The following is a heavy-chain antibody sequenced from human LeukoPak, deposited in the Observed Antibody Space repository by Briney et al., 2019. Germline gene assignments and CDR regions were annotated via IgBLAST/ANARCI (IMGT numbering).Heavy chain of an antibody. CDR3: AKEGDFWSGYSGFDP. Sequence: GGSLRLSCAASGFTFSSYAMGWVRQAPGKGLEWVSAISGSGGSTYYADSVKGRFTISRDNSKNTLYLQMNSLRAEDTAVYYCAKEGDFWSGYSGFDPWGQGTLVTVSS. CDR1: GFTFSSYA. CDR2: ISGSGGST. D-gene: IGHD3-3*01. J-gene: IGHJ5*02. V-gene: IGHV3-23*01.